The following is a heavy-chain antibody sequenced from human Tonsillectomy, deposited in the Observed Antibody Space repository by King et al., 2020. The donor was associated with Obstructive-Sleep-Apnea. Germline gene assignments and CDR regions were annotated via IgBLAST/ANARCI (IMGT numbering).Heavy chain of an antibody. V-gene: IGHV3-23*04. CDR3: AKASGQWLAPFDY. J-gene: IGHJ4*02. Sequence: VQLVESGGGLVQPGGSLRLSCAASEFTFSSYAMSWGRQAPGKGLEWVSSISGSTNNTYYADSVKGRFTISRDNSKNTLYLQMNSLRAEDTAVFYCAKASGQWLAPFDYWGQGTLVTVSS. CDR1: EFTFSSYA. D-gene: IGHD6-19*01. CDR2: ISGSTNNT.